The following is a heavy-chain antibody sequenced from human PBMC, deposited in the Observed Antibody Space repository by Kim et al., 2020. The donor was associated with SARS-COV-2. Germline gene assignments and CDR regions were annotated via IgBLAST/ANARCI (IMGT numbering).Heavy chain of an antibody. J-gene: IGHJ4*02. CDR3: ARAGLYDYVWGSFLDY. D-gene: IGHD3-16*01. V-gene: IGHV4-34*01. Sequence: SLHSRVTISVDTSKNQFSLKLSSVTAADTAVYYCARAGLYDYVWGSFLDYWGQGTLVTVSS.